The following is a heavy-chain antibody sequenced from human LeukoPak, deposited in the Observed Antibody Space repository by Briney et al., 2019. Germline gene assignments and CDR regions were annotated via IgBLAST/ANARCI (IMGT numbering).Heavy chain of an antibody. Sequence: GASVKVSCKASGYTFTGYYMHWVRQAPGQGLEWMGWINPNSGGTNYAQKFQGRVTMTRDTSISTAYMELSSLRSEDTAVYYCARDPGMVRGVFMHYFDYWGQGTLVTVSS. V-gene: IGHV1-2*02. CDR1: GYTFTGYY. D-gene: IGHD3-10*01. CDR3: ARDPGMVRGVFMHYFDY. J-gene: IGHJ4*02. CDR2: INPNSGGT.